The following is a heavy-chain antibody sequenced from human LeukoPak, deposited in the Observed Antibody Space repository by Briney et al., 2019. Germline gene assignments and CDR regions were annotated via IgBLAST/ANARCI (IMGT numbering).Heavy chain of an antibody. D-gene: IGHD3-10*01. CDR1: GFTFSSYS. J-gene: IGHJ3*02. CDR3: TTERDGSGSYDAFDI. V-gene: IGHV3-15*01. Sequence: GGSLRLSCAASGFTFSSYSMTWVRQAPGKGLEWVGRIKSKTDGGTTDYAAPVKGRFTISRDDSKNTLYLQMNSLKTEDTAVYYCTTERDGSGSYDAFDIWGQGTMVTVSS. CDR2: IKSKTDGGTT.